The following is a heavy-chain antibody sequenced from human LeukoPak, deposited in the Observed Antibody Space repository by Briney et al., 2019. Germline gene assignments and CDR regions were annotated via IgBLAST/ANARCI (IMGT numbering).Heavy chain of an antibody. V-gene: IGHV1-2*02. D-gene: IGHD6-13*01. CDR2: INPNSGGT. J-gene: IGHJ4*02. CDR3: AKDAGSQQLDLYYFDY. CDR1: GYTFTCYY. Sequence: ASVKVSCKASGYTFTCYYMHGVRQAPGQGLEWRGWINPNSGGTNYEQKFQGRVTMTRDTSVSTAYMELSRLRSDDTAVYYCAKDAGSQQLDLYYFDYWGQGTLVTVSS.